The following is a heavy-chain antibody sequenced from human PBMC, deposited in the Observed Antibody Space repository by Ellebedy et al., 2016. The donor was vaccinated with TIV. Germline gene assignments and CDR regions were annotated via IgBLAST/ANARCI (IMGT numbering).Heavy chain of an antibody. CDR2: INPSGGST. J-gene: IGHJ4*02. CDR3: ARTADGLFDY. V-gene: IGHV1-46*01. Sequence: ASVKVSXXASGYTFTSYYMHWVRQAPGQGLEWMGIINPSGGSTSYAQKFQGRVTITADESTSTAYMELSSLRSEDTAVYYCARTADGLFDYWGQGTLVTVSS. D-gene: IGHD3/OR15-3a*01. CDR1: GYTFTSYY.